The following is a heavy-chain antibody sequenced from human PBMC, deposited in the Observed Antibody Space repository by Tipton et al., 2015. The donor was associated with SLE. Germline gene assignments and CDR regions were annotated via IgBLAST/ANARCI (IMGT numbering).Heavy chain of an antibody. V-gene: IGHV4-59*08. CDR3: ARHYAFTFDY. CDR2: IFYSGTT. CDR1: GVSISSYY. D-gene: IGHD2-2*01. Sequence: TLSLTCTVSGVSISSYYWSWIRQPPGKGLEWIAPIFYSGTTSYNPSLKSRVTISGDTSKNQLSLKLSSVTAADTAVYYCARHYAFTFDYWGQGTLVTVSS. J-gene: IGHJ4*02.